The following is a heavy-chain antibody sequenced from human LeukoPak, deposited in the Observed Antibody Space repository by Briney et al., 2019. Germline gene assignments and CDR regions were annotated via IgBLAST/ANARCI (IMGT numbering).Heavy chain of an antibody. J-gene: IGHJ3*02. CDR3: ARSPTYYYDSSGYLDAFDI. Sequence: SQTLSLTCAISGDSVSSNSAAWNWIRQSPSRGLEWLGRTYYRSKWYNDYAVSVKSRITINPGTSKNQFSLQLNSVTPEDTAVYYCARSPTYYYDSSGYLDAFDIWGQGTMVTVSS. D-gene: IGHD3-22*01. V-gene: IGHV6-1*01. CDR1: GDSVSSNSAA. CDR2: TYYRSKWYN.